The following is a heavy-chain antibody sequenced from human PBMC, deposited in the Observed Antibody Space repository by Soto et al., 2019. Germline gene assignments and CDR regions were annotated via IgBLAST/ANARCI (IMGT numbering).Heavy chain of an antibody. D-gene: IGHD3-10*01. J-gene: IGHJ4*02. CDR3: ARAPRGNYGYPSYFDY. CDR2: IYHSGST. V-gene: IGHV4-4*02. CDR1: GGSISSSNW. Sequence: PSETLSLTCALSGGSISSSNWWNWVRQPPGKGLEWIGEIYHSGSTNYNPSLKSRVTISVDKSKNQFSLKLSSVTAADTAVYYCARAPRGNYGYPSYFDYWGQGTLVTVSS.